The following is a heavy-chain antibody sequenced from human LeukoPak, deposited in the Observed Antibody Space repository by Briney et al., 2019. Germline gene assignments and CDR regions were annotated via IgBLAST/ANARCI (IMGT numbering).Heavy chain of an antibody. CDR1: GGSISSSSYY. D-gene: IGHD6-13*01. V-gene: IGHV4-39*01. CDR3: ASPRYSSSWYEGDY. Sequence: SETLSLTCTVSGGSISSSSYYWGWIRQPPGKGLEWIGSSYYSGSTYYNPALKSRVTISVDTSKNQFSPKLSSVTAADTAVYYCASPRYSSSWYEGDYWGQGTLVTVSS. J-gene: IGHJ4*02. CDR2: SYYSGST.